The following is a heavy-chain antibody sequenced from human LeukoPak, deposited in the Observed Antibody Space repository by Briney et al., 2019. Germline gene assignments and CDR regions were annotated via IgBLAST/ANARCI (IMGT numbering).Heavy chain of an antibody. D-gene: IGHD3-10*01. V-gene: IGHV4-59*08. CDR3: ARHRAKGLLWFGGPNWFDP. J-gene: IGHJ5*02. Sequence: SETLSLTCTVSGGSISSYYWSWIRQPPGKGLEWIGYIYYSGSTNYNPSLKSRVTISVDTSKNQFSLKLSSVTAADTAVYYCARHRAKGLLWFGGPNWFDPWGQGTLVTVSS. CDR1: GGSISSYY. CDR2: IYYSGST.